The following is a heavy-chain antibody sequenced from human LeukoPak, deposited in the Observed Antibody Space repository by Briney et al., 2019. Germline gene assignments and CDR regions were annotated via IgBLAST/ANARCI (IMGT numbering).Heavy chain of an antibody. V-gene: IGHV4-59*08. J-gene: IGHJ4*02. CDR3: ARSIIGTRSKFDY. CDR1: DGPIRTYD. D-gene: IGHD1-7*01. Sequence: SETLSLTCTVSDGPIRTYDWSWSRQPPGKGLKWIGYISYSGSTNYNLSLKSRVTISLDTSKNQFALKLSAVPAADTAVYYCARSIIGTRSKFDYWGQGTMVTVSS. CDR2: ISYSGST.